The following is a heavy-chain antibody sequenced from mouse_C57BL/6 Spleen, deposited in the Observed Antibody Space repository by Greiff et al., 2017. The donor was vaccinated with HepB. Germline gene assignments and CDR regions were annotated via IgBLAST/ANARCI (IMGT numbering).Heavy chain of an antibody. V-gene: IGHV1-72*01. Sequence: VQLQQPGAELVKPGASVKLSCKASGYTFTSYWMHWVKQRPGRGLEWIGRIDPNSGGTKYNEKFKSKATLTVDKPSSTAYMQLSSLTSEDSAVYYCALQTAQATSGFAYWGQGTLVTVSA. J-gene: IGHJ3*01. CDR3: ALQTAQATSGFAY. CDR2: IDPNSGGT. CDR1: GYTFTSYW. D-gene: IGHD3-2*02.